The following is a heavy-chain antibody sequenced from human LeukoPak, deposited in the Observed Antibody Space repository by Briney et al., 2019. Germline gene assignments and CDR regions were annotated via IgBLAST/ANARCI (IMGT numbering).Heavy chain of an antibody. CDR1: GFTFSTYA. J-gene: IGHJ4*02. Sequence: PGGSLRLSCATSGFTFSTYAMHWVRQAPGKGLEWVALISYDGSNEYYADSVKGRFTISRDNSKNTLYLQMNSLRAEDTAVYYCVSGYAIGGYFDYWGQGTLVTVSS. D-gene: IGHD5-12*01. V-gene: IGHV3-30*04. CDR2: ISYDGSNE. CDR3: VSGYAIGGYFDY.